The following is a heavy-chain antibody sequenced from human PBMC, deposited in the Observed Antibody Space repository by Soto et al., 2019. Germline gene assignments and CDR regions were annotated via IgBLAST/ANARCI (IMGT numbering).Heavy chain of an antibody. CDR3: ARAQGYSLDFDY. CDR1: GGTFSSYT. Sequence: SVKVSCKASGGTFSSYTISWVRQAPGQGLEWMGRIIPILGIANYAQKFQGRVTITADKSTSTAYMELSSLRSEDTAVYYCARAQGYSLDFDYWGQGTLVTVSS. V-gene: IGHV1-69*02. CDR2: IIPILGIA. D-gene: IGHD5-18*01. J-gene: IGHJ4*02.